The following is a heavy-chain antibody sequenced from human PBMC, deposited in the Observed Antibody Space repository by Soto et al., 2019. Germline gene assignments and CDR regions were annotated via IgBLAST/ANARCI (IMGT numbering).Heavy chain of an antibody. D-gene: IGHD3-10*01. CDR2: IDWDDGK. CDR3: ARTSRGVWPEY. J-gene: IGHJ4*02. CDR1: GFSLLTFAMC. Sequence: GPTLATPTQTLTLTCTFSGFSLLTFAMCVSWIRQPPGKALEWLARIDWDDGKYYRTSLKTRLTISKDTSKNQVVLTMTNTGPVDTATYYCARTSRGVWPEYSGQGTLVTVSS. V-gene: IGHV2-70*11.